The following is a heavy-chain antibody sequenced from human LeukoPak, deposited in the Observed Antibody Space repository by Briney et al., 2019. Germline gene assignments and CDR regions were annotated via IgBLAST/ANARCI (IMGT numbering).Heavy chain of an antibody. D-gene: IGHD4-23*01. CDR3: AILPTPGGNIDY. V-gene: IGHV1-69*13. Sequence: SVKVSCKASGGTFSSYAISWERQAPGQGLEWMGGIIPIFGTANYAQKFQGRVTITADESTSTAYMELSSLRSEDTAVYYCAILPTPGGNIDYWGQGTLVTVSS. CDR2: IIPIFGTA. CDR1: GGTFSSYA. J-gene: IGHJ4*02.